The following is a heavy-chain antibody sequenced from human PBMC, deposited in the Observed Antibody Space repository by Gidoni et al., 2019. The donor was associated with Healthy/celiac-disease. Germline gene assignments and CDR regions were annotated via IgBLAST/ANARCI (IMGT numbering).Heavy chain of an antibody. CDR2: ISGSGGST. CDR1: GSTFSSYA. J-gene: IGHJ4*02. Sequence: EVQLLESGGGLVQPGGSLRLSCAASGSTFSSYAMSWFRQAPGKGLEWVSAISGSGGSTYYADSVKGRFTISRDNSKNTLYLQMNSLRAEDTAVYYCAKTVQLIAAAGTEYFDYWGQGTLVTVSS. D-gene: IGHD6-13*01. V-gene: IGHV3-23*01. CDR3: AKTVQLIAAAGTEYFDY.